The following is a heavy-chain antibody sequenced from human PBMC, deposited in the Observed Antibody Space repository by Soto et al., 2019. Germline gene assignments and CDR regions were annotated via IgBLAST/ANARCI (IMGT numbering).Heavy chain of an antibody. J-gene: IGHJ4*02. V-gene: IGHV1-69*13. D-gene: IGHD2-2*02. CDR2: IIPIFGTA. Sequence: VASVKVSCKASGGTFSSYAISWVRQAPGQGLEWMGGIIPIFGTANYAQKFQGGVTITADESTSTAYMELSSLRSEDTAVYYCARGRRYCSSTSCYTLPDYWGQGTLVTVSS. CDR3: ARGRRYCSSTSCYTLPDY. CDR1: GGTFSSYA.